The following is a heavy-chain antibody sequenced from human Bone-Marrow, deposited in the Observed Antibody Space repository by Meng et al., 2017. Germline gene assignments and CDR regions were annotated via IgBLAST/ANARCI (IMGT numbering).Heavy chain of an antibody. D-gene: IGHD6-13*01. V-gene: IGHV3-7*01. CDR1: GFTFSSYW. Sequence: GESLKISCAASGFTFSSYWMSWVRQAPGKGLEWVANIKQDGSEKYYVDSVKGRFTISRDNANNSVYLQMNSLRAEDTAVYFCARGGAAAVHFLHWGQGTLVTVSS. CDR3: ARGGAAAVHFLH. J-gene: IGHJ1*01. CDR2: IKQDGSEK.